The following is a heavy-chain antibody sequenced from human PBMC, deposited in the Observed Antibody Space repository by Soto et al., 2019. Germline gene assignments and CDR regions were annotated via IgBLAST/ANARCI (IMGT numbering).Heavy chain of an antibody. Sequence: EVQLVESGGGLVKPGGSLRLSCAASGFTFSSYSMNWVRQAPGKGLEWVSSISSSSSYMYYADSVKGRFTISRDNAKNSLYPQMNNLTAEDTAVYYCMRGGMDLWGHGTTVTVSS. CDR3: MRGGMDL. J-gene: IGHJ6*02. CDR2: ISSSSSYM. V-gene: IGHV3-21*04. CDR1: GFTFSSYS.